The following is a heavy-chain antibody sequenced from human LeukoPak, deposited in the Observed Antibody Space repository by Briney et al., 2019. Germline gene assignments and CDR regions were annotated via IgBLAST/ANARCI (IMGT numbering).Heavy chain of an antibody. CDR1: GDSVSNKNTA. V-gene: IGHV6-1*01. J-gene: IGHJ4*02. Sequence: SQTLSLTCAISGDSVSNKNTAWNWIRQSPSRGLEWLGRTYYRSKWYNDYAVSVKSRLTINPDTSKNQFSLQLNSVTPEDTAVYYCAREQGEGVDYWGQGTLVTVSS. CDR3: AREQGEGVDY. D-gene: IGHD3-10*01. CDR2: TYYRSKWYN.